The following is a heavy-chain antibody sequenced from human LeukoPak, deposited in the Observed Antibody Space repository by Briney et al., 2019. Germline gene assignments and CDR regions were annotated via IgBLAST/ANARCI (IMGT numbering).Heavy chain of an antibody. CDR1: GASISSYY. J-gene: IGHJ4*02. Sequence: SETLSLTCTVSGASISSYYWSWIRQPPGEGLEWIGYIYYSGSTNYNPSLKSRVTISVDTSKNQFSLKLSSVTAADTAVYYCARVGSYCFDYWGQGTLVTVSS. CDR2: IYYSGST. CDR3: ARVGSYCFDY. V-gene: IGHV4-59*01. D-gene: IGHD2-15*01.